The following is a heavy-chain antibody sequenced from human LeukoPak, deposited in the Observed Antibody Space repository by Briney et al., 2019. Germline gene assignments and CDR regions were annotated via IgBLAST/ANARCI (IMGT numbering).Heavy chain of an antibody. CDR1: GYTFTSYG. J-gene: IGHJ4*02. CDR3: VRGGPNRSGWTLDY. CDR2: FNSDTGDT. V-gene: IGHV1-3*01. D-gene: IGHD6-19*01. Sequence: GASVKVSCKASGYTFTSYGISWVRQAPGQRLEWMGWFNSDTGDTRYSQNFQGRLIITRDTSASTAYMELTSLRPEDTAVFFCVRGGPNRSGWTLDYWGQGTLVTVSS.